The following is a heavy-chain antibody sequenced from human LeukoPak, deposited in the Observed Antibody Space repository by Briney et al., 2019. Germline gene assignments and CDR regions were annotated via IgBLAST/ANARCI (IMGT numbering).Heavy chain of an antibody. CDR1: GFTFSSYV. V-gene: IGHV3-23*01. CDR3: AKDRDDYGDFAFDY. J-gene: IGHJ4*02. Sequence: GGSLRLSCAASGFTFSSYVMNWVRQAPGGGLEWVSGISRSGDVTYYADSVKGRFTISRDNSKNTLFLQIDGLRAEDTAIYYCAKDRDDYGDFAFDYWGQGTLVTVSS. D-gene: IGHD4-17*01. CDR2: ISRSGDVT.